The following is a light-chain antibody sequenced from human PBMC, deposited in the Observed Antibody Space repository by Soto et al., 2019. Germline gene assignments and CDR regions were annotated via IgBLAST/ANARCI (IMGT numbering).Light chain of an antibody. J-gene: IGKJ1*01. Sequence: ELVMTPSPATLFVYPGERVTLSCRASQSVGSNLAWSQQEAGQPPRLLIYDKSTRATGIPARFSASGSGTEFTLTIRILHSEILAIYNCQHYSHWPPETFGQGT. CDR3: QHYSHWPPET. CDR1: QSVGSN. CDR2: DKS. V-gene: IGKV3-15*01.